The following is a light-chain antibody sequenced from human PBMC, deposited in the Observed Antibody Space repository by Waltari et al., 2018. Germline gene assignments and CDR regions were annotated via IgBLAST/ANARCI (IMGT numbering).Light chain of an antibody. J-gene: IGLJ1*01. V-gene: IGLV2-14*01. CDR3: SSYTSSNTFV. CDR1: SSDVGGYEY. Sequence: QSALTQPASVSGSPGQSITISCTGTSSDVGGYEYVSWFQQHPGKAPKVMIYGVSKRPSGVSVRFSASKSGVTASLTISGLQAEDEADYYCSSYTSSNTFVFGTGTKVTVL. CDR2: GVS.